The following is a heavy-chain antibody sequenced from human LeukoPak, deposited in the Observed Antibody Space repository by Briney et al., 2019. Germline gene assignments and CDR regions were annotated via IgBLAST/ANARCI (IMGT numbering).Heavy chain of an antibody. CDR2: VSSSSSYI. D-gene: IGHD1-14*01. V-gene: IGHV3-21*01. CDR1: GFPFNSYS. J-gene: IGHJ4*02. Sequence: GVLGLSCAASGFPFNSYSMNWVRQAPGKGLEWVSSVSSSSSYIYYANSVKGRFTISRDNAKTSLYLQMNSLGVEDTAVYYCARWDRFHGVWGQGTLVTVSS. CDR3: ARWDRFHGV.